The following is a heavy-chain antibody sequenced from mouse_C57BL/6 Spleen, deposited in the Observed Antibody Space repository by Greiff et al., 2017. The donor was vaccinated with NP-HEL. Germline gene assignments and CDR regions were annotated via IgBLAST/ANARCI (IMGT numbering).Heavy chain of an antibody. Sequence: QVQLQQSGAELAKPGASVKLSCKASGYTFTSYWMHWVKQRPGQGLEWIGYINPSSGYTKYNQKFKDKATLTAAKSSSTAYMQLSSLTYEDSAVYYCAREGPYNWGQGTTLTVSS. CDR2: INPSSGYT. CDR3: AREGPYN. J-gene: IGHJ2*01. CDR1: GYTFTSYW. V-gene: IGHV1-7*01.